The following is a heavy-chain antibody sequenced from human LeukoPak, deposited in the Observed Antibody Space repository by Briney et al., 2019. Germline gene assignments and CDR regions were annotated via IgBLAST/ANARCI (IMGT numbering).Heavy chain of an antibody. J-gene: IGHJ4*02. V-gene: IGHV1-69*13. CDR3: ARDWGYGDYGGY. D-gene: IGHD3-16*01. Sequence: ASVKFSCKASGGTLSSYAISWVRQAPGQGLEWMGGIIPIFGTANYAQKFQGRVTITADESTSTAYMELSSLRSEDTAVYYCARDWGYGDYGGYWGQGTLVTVSS. CDR1: GGTLSSYA. CDR2: IIPIFGTA.